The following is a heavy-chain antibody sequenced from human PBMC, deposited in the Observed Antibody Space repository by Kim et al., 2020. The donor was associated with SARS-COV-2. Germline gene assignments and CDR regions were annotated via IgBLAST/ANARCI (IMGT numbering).Heavy chain of an antibody. D-gene: IGHD3-3*01. Sequence: SETLSLTCTVSGGSIISYYWSWIRQPPGKGLEWIGYIYYSGSTNYNPSLKSRVTISVDTSKNQFSLKLRSVTAADTAVYYCARVRPGGVVIIDYWGQGTLVTVSS. CDR3: ARVRPGGVVIIDY. J-gene: IGHJ4*02. V-gene: IGHV4-59*01. CDR1: GGSIISYY. CDR2: IYYSGST.